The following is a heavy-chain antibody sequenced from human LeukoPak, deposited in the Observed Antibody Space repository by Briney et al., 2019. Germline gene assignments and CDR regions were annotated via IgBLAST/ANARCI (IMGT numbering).Heavy chain of an antibody. V-gene: IGHV3-23*01. CDR1: GFTFSSYA. J-gene: IGHJ4*02. CDR2: ISGSGGST. D-gene: IGHD4-17*01. Sequence: GSLRLSCAASGFTFSSYAMSWVRQAPGKGLEWVSAISGSGGSTYYADSVKGRFTISRDNSKNTLYLQMNSLRAEDTAVYYCARHPLYGDYGGYLDYWGQGTLVTVSS. CDR3: ARHPLYGDYGGYLDY.